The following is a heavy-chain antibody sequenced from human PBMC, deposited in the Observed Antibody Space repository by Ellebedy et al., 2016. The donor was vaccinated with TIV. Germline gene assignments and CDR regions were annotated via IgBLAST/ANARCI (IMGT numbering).Heavy chain of an antibody. CDR1: GFTFSSYW. V-gene: IGHV3-7*04. J-gene: IGHJ2*01. CDR3: ARDATFKGWELLYWYFDL. D-gene: IGHD1-26*01. Sequence: GESLKISCAASGFTFSSYWMSWVRQAPGKGLEWVANIKQDGSEKYYVDSVKGRFTISRDNAKNSLYLQMNSLRAEDTAVYYCARDATFKGWELLYWYFDLWGRGTLVTVSS. CDR2: IKQDGSEK.